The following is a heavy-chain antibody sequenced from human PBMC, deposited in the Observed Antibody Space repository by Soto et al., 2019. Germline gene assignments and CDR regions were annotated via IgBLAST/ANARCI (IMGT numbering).Heavy chain of an antibody. CDR3: ARVKGRGYSYGSWFDP. V-gene: IGHV1-18*04. CDR1: GYTFTSYG. D-gene: IGHD5-18*01. CDR2: ISAYNGNT. J-gene: IGHJ5*02. Sequence: ASVKASCKASGYTFTSYGISWVLQAPGQGLEWMGWISAYNGNTNYAQKLQGRVTMTTDTSTSTAYMELRSLRSDDTAVYYCARVKGRGYSYGSWFDPWDQGTLVTVSS.